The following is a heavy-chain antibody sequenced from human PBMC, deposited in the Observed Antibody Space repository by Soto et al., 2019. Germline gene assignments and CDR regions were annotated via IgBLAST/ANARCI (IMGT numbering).Heavy chain of an antibody. V-gene: IGHV4-39*02. CDR2: IYYSGKT. Sequence: QLQLQESGPGLVKPSETLSLTCVVSGGSLSSSDNFWGWIRQRPGTGLDCIGTIYYSGKTYYNPSRESRLTISADRSKNHISLNLTSVTAADTAMYYCAGGGELARRAALAFDVWGQGTRVTVSS. D-gene: IGHD6-13*01. J-gene: IGHJ3*01. CDR1: GGSLSSSDNF. CDR3: AGGGELARRAALAFDV.